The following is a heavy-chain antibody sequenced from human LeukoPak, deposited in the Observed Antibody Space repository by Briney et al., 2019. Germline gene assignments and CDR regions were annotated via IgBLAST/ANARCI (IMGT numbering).Heavy chain of an antibody. Sequence: GGSLRLSCAASGFTFSSYAMSWVRQASGKGLEWVGRIRSKANSYATAYAASVKGRFTISRDDSKNTAYLQMNSLKTEDTAVYYCTRQVLGAFDIWGQGTMVTVSS. CDR3: TRQVLGAFDI. J-gene: IGHJ3*02. CDR1: GFTFSSYA. V-gene: IGHV3-73*01. CDR2: IRSKANSYAT.